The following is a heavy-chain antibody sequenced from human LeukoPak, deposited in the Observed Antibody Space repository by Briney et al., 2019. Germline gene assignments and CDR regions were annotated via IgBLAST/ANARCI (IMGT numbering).Heavy chain of an antibody. V-gene: IGHV3-21*01. CDR1: GFTFSSYS. CDR3: ARDGRFAAYEPDY. J-gene: IGHJ4*02. CDR2: ISSSSSYI. Sequence: KTGGSLRLSCAASGFTFSSYSMNWVRQAPGKGLEWVSSISSSSSYIYYADSVKGRFTISRDNAKNSLYLQMNSLRAEDTAVYYCARDGRFAAYEPDYWGQGTLVTVSS. D-gene: IGHD1-26*01.